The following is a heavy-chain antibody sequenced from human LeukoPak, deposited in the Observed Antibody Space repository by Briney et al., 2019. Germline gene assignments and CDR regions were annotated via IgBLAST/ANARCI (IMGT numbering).Heavy chain of an antibody. J-gene: IGHJ4*02. CDR2: IYPGGGST. Sequence: VASVTVSFKTSGYTFTGYYIHWVRQAPGQGLEWMGLIYPGGGSTNYAQKFQGRLTTTRDMSTSTVYMELSSLRSEDTAFYYCARDNDFDYWGQGTLVTVSS. D-gene: IGHD2-8*01. V-gene: IGHV1-46*01. CDR3: ARDNDFDY. CDR1: GYTFTGYY.